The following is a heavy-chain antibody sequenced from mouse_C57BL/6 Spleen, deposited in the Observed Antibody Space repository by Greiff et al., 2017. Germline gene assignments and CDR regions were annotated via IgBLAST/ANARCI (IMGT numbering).Heavy chain of an antibody. D-gene: IGHD2-4*01. V-gene: IGHV1-64*01. J-gene: IGHJ2*01. Sequence: QVQLQQPGAELVKPGASVKLSCKASGYTFTSYWMHWVKQRPGQGLEWIGMIHPNSGSTNYNEKFKSKATLTVDKSSSTAYMQLSSLTSEDSAVYYCARGGYDYDEGYFDDWGQGTTLTVSS. CDR2: IHPNSGST. CDR3: ARGGYDYDEGYFDD. CDR1: GYTFTSYW.